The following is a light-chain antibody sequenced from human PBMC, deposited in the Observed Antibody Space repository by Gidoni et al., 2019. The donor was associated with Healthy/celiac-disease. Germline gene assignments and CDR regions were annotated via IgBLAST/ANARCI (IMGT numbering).Light chain of an antibody. Sequence: DIQMTQSPSSLSASVGDRVTITCRASQSISSYLNWYQQKPGKAPKLLLYAASSLQRGVPSRFSGSGSGTDFTLTISSLQPEDFATYYCQQSYSPRTFGQGTKVEIK. J-gene: IGKJ1*01. CDR2: AAS. V-gene: IGKV1-39*01. CDR3: QQSYSPRT. CDR1: QSISSY.